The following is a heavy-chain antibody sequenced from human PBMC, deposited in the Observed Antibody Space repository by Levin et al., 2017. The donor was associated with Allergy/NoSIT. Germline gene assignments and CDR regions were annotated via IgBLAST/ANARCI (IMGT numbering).Heavy chain of an antibody. D-gene: IGHD5-18*01. Sequence: PGGSLRLSCAASGFTFSDYYMSWIRQSPGKGLEWVSYISTSGSTMYYADSVKGRFTISRDNAKNSLYLHMNSLRAEDTAVYYCARDRHREYRLDAFAIWGQGTMVSVSS. V-gene: IGHV3-11*01. J-gene: IGHJ3*02. CDR3: ARDRHREYRLDAFAI. CDR2: ISTSGSTM. CDR1: GFTFSDYY.